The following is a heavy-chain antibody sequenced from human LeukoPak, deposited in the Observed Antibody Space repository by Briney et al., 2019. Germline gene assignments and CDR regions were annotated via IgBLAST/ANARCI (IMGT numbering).Heavy chain of an antibody. CDR3: ARDGKVVVVPAILVLPDNWFDP. Sequence: ASVRVSCKASGYTFIDDYIHWVRQAPGQGLEWMGWINPNSGGTNYAQKFQGRVTMTRDTSISTVYMELSRLRSDDTAVYYFARDGKVVVVPAILVLPDNWFDPWGQGTLVTVSS. CDR1: GYTFIDDY. CDR2: INPNSGGT. V-gene: IGHV1-2*02. D-gene: IGHD2-2*01. J-gene: IGHJ5*02.